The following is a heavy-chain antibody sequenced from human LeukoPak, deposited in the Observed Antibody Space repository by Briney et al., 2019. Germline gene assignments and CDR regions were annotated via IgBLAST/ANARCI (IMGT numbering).Heavy chain of an antibody. Sequence: GASVKVSCKASGYTFTGYYMHWVRQAPGQGLEWMGWINPNSGGTNYAQKFQGRVTMTRDTSISTAYMELSRLRSDDTAVYYCARDGGRVYGDYRLNWFDPWGQGTLVTVSS. V-gene: IGHV1-2*02. D-gene: IGHD4-17*01. CDR2: INPNSGGT. J-gene: IGHJ5*02. CDR1: GYTFTGYY. CDR3: ARDGGRVYGDYRLNWFDP.